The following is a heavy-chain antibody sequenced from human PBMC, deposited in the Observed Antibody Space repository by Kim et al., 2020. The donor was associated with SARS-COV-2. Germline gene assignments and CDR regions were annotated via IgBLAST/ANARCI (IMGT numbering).Heavy chain of an antibody. D-gene: IGHD2-2*01. V-gene: IGHV4-39*02. CDR3: AGEIVVVPAAHGGGYHYGMDV. CDR2: IYYSGST. Sequence: SETLSLTCTVSGGSISSSSYYWGWIRQPPGKGLEWIGSIYYSGSTYYNPSLKSRVTISVDTSKNHFSLKLSSVTAADTAVYYCAGEIVVVPAAHGGGYHYGMDVWGQGTTVTVSS. CDR1: GGSISSSSYY. J-gene: IGHJ6*02.